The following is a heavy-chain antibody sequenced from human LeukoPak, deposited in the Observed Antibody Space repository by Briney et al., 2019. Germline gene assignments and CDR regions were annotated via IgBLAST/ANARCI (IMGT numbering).Heavy chain of an antibody. CDR2: TSYDESDK. Sequence: GRSLRLSCAASGFSFSTYSMHWVRQAPGKGLEWVAVTSYDESDKYYADSVKGRFTISRDNAKNSLYLQMNSLRAEDTAVYYCARHSYCTNGVCYTDWFDPWGQGTLVTVSS. V-gene: IGHV3-30-3*01. CDR3: ARHSYCTNGVCYTDWFDP. J-gene: IGHJ5*02. D-gene: IGHD2-8*01. CDR1: GFSFSTYS.